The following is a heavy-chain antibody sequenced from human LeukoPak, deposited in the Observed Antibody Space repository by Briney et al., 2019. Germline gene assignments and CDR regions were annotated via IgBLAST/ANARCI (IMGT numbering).Heavy chain of an antibody. D-gene: IGHD1-26*01. CDR3: AKDSGSYGDY. J-gene: IGHJ4*02. V-gene: IGHV3-7*03. Sequence: PGGSLRLSCTASGFTFSNFWMGWVRQAPGKGLEWVANIKQDETEKFYLGSVKGRFTISRDNAKNSLYLQMNSLRVEDTALYYCAKDSGSYGDYWGQGTLVTVSS. CDR2: IKQDETEK. CDR1: GFTFSNFW.